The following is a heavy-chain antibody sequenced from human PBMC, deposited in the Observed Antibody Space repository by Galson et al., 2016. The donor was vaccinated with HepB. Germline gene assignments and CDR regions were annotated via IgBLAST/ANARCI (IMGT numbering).Heavy chain of an antibody. V-gene: IGHV4-34*01. CDR3: ARGFHSFGSGSYNAFDI. CDR1: GGSFSGYY. CDR2: INHSGST. D-gene: IGHD1-26*01. Sequence: SETLSLTCAAYGGSFSGYYWSWIRQPPGKGLEWIGEINHSGSTNYNPSLKIRFTISIDTSKNHFSLKLSSVTAAYTAIYYCARGFHSFGSGSYNAFDIWGQGTMVTVSS. J-gene: IGHJ3*02.